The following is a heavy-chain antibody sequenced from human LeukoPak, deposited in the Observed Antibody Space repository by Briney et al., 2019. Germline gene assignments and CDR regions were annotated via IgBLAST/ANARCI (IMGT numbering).Heavy chain of an antibody. CDR1: GGSISSYY. D-gene: IGHD4-11*01. CDR2: IYYSGST. CDR3: ATATRYSNYDYYYYYMDV. V-gene: IGHV4-59*01. J-gene: IGHJ6*03. Sequence: PSETLSLTCTVSGGSISSYYWSWIRQPPGKGLEWIGYIYYSGSTNYNPSLKSRVTISVDTSKNQFSLKLSSVTAADTAVYYCATATRYSNYDYYYYYMDVWGKGTTVTVSS.